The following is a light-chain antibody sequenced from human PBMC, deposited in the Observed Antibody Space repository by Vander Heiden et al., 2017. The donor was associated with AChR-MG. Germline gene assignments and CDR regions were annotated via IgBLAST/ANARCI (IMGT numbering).Light chain of an antibody. CDR3: QVWDSSSEHLV. CDR2: HDT. Sequence: SYVPTQRPPVSPAPGQTARTTRGGDNSGSKTVHRNQHRPRQAPAPVVHHDTDRPSGIPERFSGYKSGNTATLKTSGVEAGDDDDDYCQVWDSSSEHLVFGFGTSVTVL. J-gene: IGLJ1*01. V-gene: IGLV3-21*02. CDR1: NSGSKT.